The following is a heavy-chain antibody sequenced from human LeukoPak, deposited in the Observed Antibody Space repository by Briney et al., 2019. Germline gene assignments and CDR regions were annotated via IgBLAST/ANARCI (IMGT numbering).Heavy chain of an antibody. CDR2: ICTSGII. Sequence: SETLSLTCAVYGGSFSGAYWSWIRQPPGKGLEWIGHICTSGIINNNPSLKSRVTISVDTSKTQFSLKLSSVTAADTAVYYCARVAGRWPYYFDYWGQGTLVTVSS. CDR3: ARVAGRWPYYFDY. D-gene: IGHD5-24*01. J-gene: IGHJ4*02. CDR1: GGSFSGAY. V-gene: IGHV4-59*10.